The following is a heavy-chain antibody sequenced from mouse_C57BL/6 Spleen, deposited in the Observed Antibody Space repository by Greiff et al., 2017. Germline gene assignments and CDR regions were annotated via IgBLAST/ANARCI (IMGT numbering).Heavy chain of an antibody. V-gene: IGHV14-3*01. CDR2: IDPANGNT. Sequence: EVQLQASVAELVRPGASVKLSCTASGFNIKNTYMHWVKQRPEQGLAWIGRIDPANGNTKYAPKFPGKAPLPPDTSSNTAYLQLSSLTSEDTAIYYCDCVTAVVATRSYAMDDWGQGTSVTVSS. J-gene: IGHJ4*01. CDR3: DCVTAVVATRSYAMDD. D-gene: IGHD1-1*01. CDR1: GFNIKNTY.